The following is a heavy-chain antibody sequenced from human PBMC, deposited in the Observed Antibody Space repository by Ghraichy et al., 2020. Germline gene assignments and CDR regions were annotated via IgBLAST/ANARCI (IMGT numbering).Heavy chain of an antibody. Sequence: SETLSLTCTVSGGSISTYYWSWIRQPPGKGLEWIGYIYNSGSTNYSPSLKSRVTISLDTSKNQFSLKLSSVTAADTAVYYCARGVELVATIPWYLDRWGQGTLVTVSS. CDR3: ARGVELVATIPWYLDR. J-gene: IGHJ5*02. CDR2: IYNSGST. D-gene: IGHD5-12*01. CDR1: GGSISTYY. V-gene: IGHV4-59*01.